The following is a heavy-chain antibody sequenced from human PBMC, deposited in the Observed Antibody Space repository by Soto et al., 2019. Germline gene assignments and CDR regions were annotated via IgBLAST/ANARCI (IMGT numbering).Heavy chain of an antibody. J-gene: IGHJ2*01. D-gene: IGHD3-10*01. CDR2: INNGGSS. Sequence: SETLSLTCAVYGGSFSGYYWSWIRQPPGKGLEWIGEINNGGSSNYNPSLKSRVSMSVGTSNNQFSLKLTSVTAADTAMYYCARGRGDGYNQDWYFDLWGRGTLVTVSS. CDR1: GGSFSGYY. CDR3: ARGRGDGYNQDWYFDL. V-gene: IGHV4-34*01.